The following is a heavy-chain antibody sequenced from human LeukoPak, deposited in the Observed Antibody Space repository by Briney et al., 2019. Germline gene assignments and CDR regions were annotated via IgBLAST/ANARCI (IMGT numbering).Heavy chain of an antibody. CDR1: GGSFSGYY. CDR3: ARVPHYYFGYGYFDT. CDR2: IDQSGTT. J-gene: IGHJ4*02. D-gene: IGHD3/OR15-3a*01. Sequence: SETLSHTCVVNGGSFSGYYWSWIRQPPGKGLEWVGEIDQSGTTNNNPSLQSRVAISIETSKKQFSLTLTSMTAADTAVYYCARVPHYYFGYGYFDTWGQGTRVTVSS. V-gene: IGHV4-34*01.